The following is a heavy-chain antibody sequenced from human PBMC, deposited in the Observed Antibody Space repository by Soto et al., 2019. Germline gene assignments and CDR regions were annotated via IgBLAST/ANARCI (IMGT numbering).Heavy chain of an antibody. CDR3: ARDPNDIIADYHHYYYGMDV. CDR2: INAGNGNT. D-gene: IGHD3-22*01. Sequence: ASVKVSCKASGYTFTSYRIHWVRQAPGQRLEWTGWINAGNGNTKYSEKFQGRVTITRDTSASTAYLELSSLRSEDTAVYYCARDPNDIIADYHHYYYGMDVWGQGTTLTVYS. V-gene: IGHV1-3*01. CDR1: GYTFTSYR. J-gene: IGHJ6*02.